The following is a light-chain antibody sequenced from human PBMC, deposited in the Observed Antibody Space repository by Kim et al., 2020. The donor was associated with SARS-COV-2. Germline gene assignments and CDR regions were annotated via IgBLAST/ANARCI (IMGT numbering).Light chain of an antibody. V-gene: IGLV3-9*01. CDR3: QVWDSNTVI. CDR1: NIGGKH. CDR2: KNN. Sequence: SMALDKTAKITCGGNNIGGKHVHWYQQKPGQAPVTVIYKNNNLPSGIPERFSGSNSGNAATLSISRVQVGDEAVYFCQVWDSNTVIFGGGTQLTVL. J-gene: IGLJ2*01.